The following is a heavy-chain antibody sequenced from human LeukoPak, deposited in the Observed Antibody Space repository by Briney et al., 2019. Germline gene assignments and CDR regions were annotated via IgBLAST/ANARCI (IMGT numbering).Heavy chain of an antibody. V-gene: IGHV3-21*01. CDR1: GFTFSSYS. J-gene: IGHJ6*02. CDR2: ISSSSSYI. CDR3: ARERCSSTTCYYYYVMDV. Sequence: GGSLRLSCAASGFTFSSYSMNWVRQAPGKGLEWVSSISSSSSYIYYADSVKGRFTISRDNAKNSLYLQMNSLRAEDTAVYYCARERCSSTTCYYYYVMDVWGQGPTVTVSS. D-gene: IGHD2-2*01.